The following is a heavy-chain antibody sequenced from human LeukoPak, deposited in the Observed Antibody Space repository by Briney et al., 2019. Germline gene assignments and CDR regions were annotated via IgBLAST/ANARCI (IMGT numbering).Heavy chain of an antibody. V-gene: IGHV3-23*01. J-gene: IGHJ6*02. CDR1: GFAFSSHA. D-gene: IGHD2/OR15-2a*01. CDR2: ISGSRGST. CDR3: AKYFYDYSYYGMDV. Sequence: PGGSLRLSCAASGFAFSSHAMSWVRQAPGKGLEWVSTISGSRGSTYYADSVKGRFTISRDNSKNTVYLQMNSLRAEDTAVYYCAKYFYDYSYYGMDVWGQGTTVTVSS.